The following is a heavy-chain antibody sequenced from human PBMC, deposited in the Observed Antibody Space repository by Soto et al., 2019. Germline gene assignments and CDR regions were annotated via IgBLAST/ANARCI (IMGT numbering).Heavy chain of an antibody. D-gene: IGHD3-10*01. Sequence: LSLTCTVSGGSISSYYWSWIRQPPGKGLEWIGYIYYSGSTNYNPSLKSRVTISVDTSKNQFSLKLSSVTAADTAVYYCARDMAISWFDPWGQGTLVTVSS. CDR3: ARDMAISWFDP. J-gene: IGHJ5*02. CDR2: IYYSGST. CDR1: GGSISSYY. V-gene: IGHV4-59*01.